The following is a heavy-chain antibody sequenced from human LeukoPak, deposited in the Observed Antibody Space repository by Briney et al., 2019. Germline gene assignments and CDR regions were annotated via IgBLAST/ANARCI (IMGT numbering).Heavy chain of an antibody. J-gene: IGHJ5*02. Sequence: ASVKVSCKASGYTFTSYDINWVRQATGQGLEWMGWMNPNSGNTGYAQKFQGRVTMTRNTSISTAYMELSSLRSEDTTVHYCARGKRGSYRAWFDPWGQGTLVTVSS. CDR3: ARGKRGSYRAWFDP. D-gene: IGHD1-26*01. V-gene: IGHV1-8*01. CDR2: MNPNSGNT. CDR1: GYTFTSYD.